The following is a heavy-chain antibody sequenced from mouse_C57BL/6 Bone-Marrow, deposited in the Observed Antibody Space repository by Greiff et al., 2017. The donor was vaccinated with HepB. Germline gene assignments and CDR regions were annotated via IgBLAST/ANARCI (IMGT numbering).Heavy chain of an antibody. J-gene: IGHJ4*01. CDR3: ARKGAYYSNYEDDAMDY. Sequence: VQLQQPGAELVMPGASVKLSCKASGYTFTSYWMHWVKQRPGQGLEWIGEIDPSDSYTNYNQKFKGKSTLTVDKSSSTAYMQLSSLTSEDSAVYYCARKGAYYSNYEDDAMDYWGQGTSVTVSS. CDR1: GYTFTSYW. D-gene: IGHD2-5*01. CDR2: IDPSDSYT. V-gene: IGHV1-69*01.